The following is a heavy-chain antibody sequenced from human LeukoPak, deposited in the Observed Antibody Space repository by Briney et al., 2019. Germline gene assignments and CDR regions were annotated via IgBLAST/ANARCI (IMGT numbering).Heavy chain of an antibody. CDR1: GGSISSGSYY. Sequence: SQTLSLTCTVSGGSISSGSYYWSWIRQPAGKGLEWIGRIYTSGSTNYNPSLKSRVTISVDTSKNQFSLKLSSVTAADTAVYYCARGRRGTIFGVVTSNGYLYYYYYMDVWGKGTTVTVSS. J-gene: IGHJ6*03. D-gene: IGHD3-3*01. V-gene: IGHV4-61*02. CDR2: IYTSGST. CDR3: ARGRRGTIFGVVTSNGYLYYYYYMDV.